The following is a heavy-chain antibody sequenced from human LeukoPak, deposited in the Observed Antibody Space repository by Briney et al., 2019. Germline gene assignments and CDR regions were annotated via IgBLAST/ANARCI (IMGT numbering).Heavy chain of an antibody. Sequence: GGSLRLSCTVSGFTVSSNSMSWVRQAPGKGLEWVSVIYSGGNTHYSDPVKSRFTISRDNSKDTPYLQMNSLRADDTAVNYCARRAGEYSHPYDYWGQGTLVTVSS. V-gene: IGHV3-53*01. CDR3: ARRAGEYSHPYDY. D-gene: IGHD4-17*01. CDR1: GFTVSSNS. J-gene: IGHJ4*02. CDR2: IYSGGNT.